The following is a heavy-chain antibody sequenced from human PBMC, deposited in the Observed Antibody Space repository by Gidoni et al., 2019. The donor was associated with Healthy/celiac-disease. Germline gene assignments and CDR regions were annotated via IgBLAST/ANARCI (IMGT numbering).Heavy chain of an antibody. Sequence: EVQLVESGGGLVKPGGSLRLSCAASGFTFGSYSMNWVRQAPGKGLEWVSSISSSSSYIYYADSVKGRFTISRDNAKNSLYLQMNSLRAEDTAVYYCARDRGIVVVPAATDYWGQGTLVTVSS. CDR1: GFTFGSYS. CDR2: ISSSSSYI. V-gene: IGHV3-21*01. D-gene: IGHD2-2*01. CDR3: ARDRGIVVVPAATDY. J-gene: IGHJ4*02.